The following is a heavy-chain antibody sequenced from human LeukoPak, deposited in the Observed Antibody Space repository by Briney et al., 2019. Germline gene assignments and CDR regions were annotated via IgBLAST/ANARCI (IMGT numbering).Heavy chain of an antibody. CDR3: AKDYYDSSGFGVH. CDR1: GFIFKSYY. Sequence: PGGSLRLSCAASGFIFKSYYMNWVRQAPGKGLEWVSLISSSGTSIYYTDSVKGRFTISRDNSKNTLYLQMNSLRAEDTAVYYCAKDYYDSSGFGVHWGQGTLVTVSS. J-gene: IGHJ4*02. CDR2: ISSSGTSI. D-gene: IGHD3-22*01. V-gene: IGHV3-48*01.